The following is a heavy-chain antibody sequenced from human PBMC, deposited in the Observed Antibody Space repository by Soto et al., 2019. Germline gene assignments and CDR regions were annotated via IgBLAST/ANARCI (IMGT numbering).Heavy chain of an antibody. V-gene: IGHV4-4*02. CDR2: IYHSGST. CDR1: GASISSGNW. J-gene: IGHJ4*01. D-gene: IGHD3-16*01. Sequence: VQLQESGPGLVKPSGTLSLTCAVSGASISSGNWWSWVRQSPGKGLEWIGEIYHSGSTNHNPSLKSRVIISLDKSRNQFSLKLSSVTAAGTAVYFCASHRGNTFGPYDDWGQGTQVTVSS. CDR3: ASHRGNTFGPYDD.